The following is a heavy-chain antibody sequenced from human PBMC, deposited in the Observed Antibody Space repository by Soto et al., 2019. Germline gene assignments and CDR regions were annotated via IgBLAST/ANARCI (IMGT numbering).Heavy chain of an antibody. CDR3: AKSFQLLIQWAFDY. Sequence: PGGSLRLSCAASGFTFSSYAMSWVRQAPGKGLEWVSSISGSGGSTYYADSVKGRFTISRDNSKNTLYLQMNSLRAEDTAVYYCAKSFQLLIQWAFDYWGQGTLVTVSS. V-gene: IGHV3-23*01. J-gene: IGHJ4*02. CDR1: GFTFSSYA. D-gene: IGHD2-2*01. CDR2: ISGSGGST.